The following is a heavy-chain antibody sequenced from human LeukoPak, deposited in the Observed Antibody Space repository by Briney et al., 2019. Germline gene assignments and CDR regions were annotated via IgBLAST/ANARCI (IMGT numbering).Heavy chain of an antibody. V-gene: IGHV4-34*01. CDR2: INHSGST. Sequence: SETLSLTCAVYGGSFSGYYWSWIRQPPGKGLEWIGEINHSGSTNYNPSLKSRVTISVDTSKNQFSLKLSSVTAADTAAYYCAVIAVAGIDFDYWGQGTLVTVSS. CDR1: GGSFSGYY. CDR3: AVIAVAGIDFDY. J-gene: IGHJ4*02. D-gene: IGHD6-19*01.